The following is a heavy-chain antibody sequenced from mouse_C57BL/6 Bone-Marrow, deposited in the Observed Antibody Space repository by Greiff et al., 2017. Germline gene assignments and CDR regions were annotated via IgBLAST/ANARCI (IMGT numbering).Heavy chain of an antibody. J-gene: IGHJ2*01. CDR1: GFTFSSYG. CDR3: ARRRQLRLFDY. CDR2: ISSGGSYT. Sequence: EVQVVESGGDLVKPGGSLKLSCAASGFTFSSYGMSWVRQTPDKRLEWVANISSGGSYTYYPDSVKGRFTISRDNAKNTLYLQMSSLKSEDTAMYYCARRRQLRLFDYWGQGTTLTVSS. V-gene: IGHV5-6*01. D-gene: IGHD3-2*02.